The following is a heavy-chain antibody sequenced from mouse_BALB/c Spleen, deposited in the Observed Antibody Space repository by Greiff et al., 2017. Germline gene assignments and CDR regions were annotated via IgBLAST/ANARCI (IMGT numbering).Heavy chain of an antibody. J-gene: IGHJ4*01. CDR3: ARGRAMDY. Sequence: DVQLVESGGGLVKPGGSLKLSCAASGFTFSSYAMSWVRQTPGKRLEWVASISSGGSTYYPDSVKGRFTISRDNARNILYLQMSSLRSEDTAMYYCARGRAMDYWGQGTSVTVSS. V-gene: IGHV5-6-5*01. CDR1: GFTFSSYA. CDR2: ISSGGST.